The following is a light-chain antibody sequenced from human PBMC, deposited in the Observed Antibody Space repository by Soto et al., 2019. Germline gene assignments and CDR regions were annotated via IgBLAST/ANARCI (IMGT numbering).Light chain of an antibody. CDR3: QQANSFLS. Sequence: DIQMTQSPSSVSASVGDRVTITCRASQTISSWLAWYQQKPGTAPKLLISGAFRLQSGVPSRFSGSGFGTDFTLTISSLQPEDFASYYCQQANSFLSFGGGTKVEIK. J-gene: IGKJ4*01. CDR1: QTISSW. CDR2: GAF. V-gene: IGKV1-12*01.